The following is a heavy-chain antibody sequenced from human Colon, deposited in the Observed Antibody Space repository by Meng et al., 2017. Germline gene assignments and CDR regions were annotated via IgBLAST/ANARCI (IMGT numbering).Heavy chain of an antibody. CDR1: GGSISSGTHY. CDR3: ARRDAVIKGVDC. J-gene: IGHJ4*02. D-gene: IGHD2-21*01. V-gene: IGHV4-39*01. CDR2: VYYSGTT. Sequence: QLQLQESGPGLGKPAETLSRTCSGAGGSISSGTHYWGWVRQPPGKGLEWIGSVYYSGTTYYSPSLKSRVTISVDTSKNQFSLKLSSVTAADTAVYYCARRDAVIKGVDCWGQGTLVTVSS.